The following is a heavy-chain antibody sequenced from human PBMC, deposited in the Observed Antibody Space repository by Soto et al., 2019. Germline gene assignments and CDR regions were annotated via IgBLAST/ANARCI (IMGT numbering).Heavy chain of an antibody. CDR3: ARIESYYDFWSGPAYYGMDV. CDR2: IDWDDDK. V-gene: IGHV2-70*01. J-gene: IGHJ6*02. CDR1: GFSLSTSGMC. D-gene: IGHD3-3*01. Sequence: SGPTLVNPTQTLTLTCTFSGFSLSTSGMCVSWIRQPPGKALEWLALIDWDDDKYYSTSLKTRLTISKDTSKNQVVLTMTNMDPVDTATYYRARIESYYDFWSGPAYYGMDVWGQGTTVTVSS.